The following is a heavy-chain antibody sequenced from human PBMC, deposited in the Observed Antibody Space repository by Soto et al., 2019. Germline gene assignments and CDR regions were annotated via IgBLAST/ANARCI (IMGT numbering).Heavy chain of an antibody. CDR3: ARGPAITMIVAYNWFDP. V-gene: IGHV3-74*01. D-gene: IGHD3-22*01. CDR1: GFTFSSYW. Sequence: GGSLRLSCAASGFTFSSYWMHWVRQAPGKGLVWVSRINSDGSSTSYADSVKGRSTISRDNAKNTLYLQMNSLRAEDTAVYYCARGPAITMIVAYNWFDPWGQGTLVTVSS. CDR2: INSDGSST. J-gene: IGHJ5*02.